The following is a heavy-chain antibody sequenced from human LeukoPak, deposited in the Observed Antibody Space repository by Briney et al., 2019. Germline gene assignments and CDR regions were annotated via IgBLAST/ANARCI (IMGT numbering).Heavy chain of an antibody. CDR2: INSDGSST. CDR3: AAYDSSGYSGKYFQH. D-gene: IGHD3-22*01. Sequence: QPGGSLRLSCAASGFTFSNYWMHWVRQAPGKGLVWVSRINSDGSSTSYADSVKGRFTISRDNAKNTLYLQMNSLRAEDTAVYYCAAYDSSGYSGKYFQHWGQGTLVTVSS. V-gene: IGHV3-74*01. CDR1: GFTFSNYW. J-gene: IGHJ1*01.